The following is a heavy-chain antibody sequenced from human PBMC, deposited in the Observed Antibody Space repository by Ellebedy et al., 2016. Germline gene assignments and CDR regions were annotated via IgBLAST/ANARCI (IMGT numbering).Heavy chain of an antibody. J-gene: IGHJ4*02. Sequence: SETLSLTCAVYGGSFSGYYWSWIRQPPGKGLEWIGEINHSGSTNYNPSLKSRVTISVDTSKTQFSLKLGSVTAADTAVYYCVRHWRVAGQFDYWGQGALVAVSS. CDR1: GGSFSGYY. CDR2: INHSGST. V-gene: IGHV4-34*01. D-gene: IGHD6-13*01. CDR3: VRHWRVAGQFDY.